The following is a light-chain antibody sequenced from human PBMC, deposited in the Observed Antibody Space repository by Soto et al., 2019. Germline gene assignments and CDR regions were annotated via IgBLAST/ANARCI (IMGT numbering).Light chain of an antibody. CDR3: QQYHTFPYT. Sequence: DLQLTQSPSSLSASVGDRVTLACQASQDIARSLSWFQQKPGKAPNLLIFAASNLEAGVPSRFSAGGSGTNFSLIITSLQAQDIATYYCQQYHTFPYTFGRGTKV. CDR2: AAS. J-gene: IGKJ2*01. CDR1: QDIARS. V-gene: IGKV1-33*01.